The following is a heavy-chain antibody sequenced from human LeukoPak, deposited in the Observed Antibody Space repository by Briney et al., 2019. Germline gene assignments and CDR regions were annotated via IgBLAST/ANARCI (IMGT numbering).Heavy chain of an antibody. Sequence: GGSLRLSCAASGFTFSSYSMNWVRQAPGKGLEWVSYISSSSSTIYYADSVKGRFTISRDNAKNSLYLQMNSLRAEDTAVYYCARVLTTAEYYFDYWGQGTLVTVSS. CDR2: ISSSSSTI. V-gene: IGHV3-48*04. J-gene: IGHJ4*02. CDR1: GFTFSSYS. D-gene: IGHD4-17*01. CDR3: ARVLTTAEYYFDY.